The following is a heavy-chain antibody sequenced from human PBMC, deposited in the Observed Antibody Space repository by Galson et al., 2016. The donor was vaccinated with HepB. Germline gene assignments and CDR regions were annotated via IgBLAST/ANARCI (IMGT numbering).Heavy chain of an antibody. J-gene: IGHJ5*02. CDR2: INTNSGST. Sequence: SVKVSCKASGYTFTDYYIHWVRQAPGQGLEWMGCINTNSGSTNSAQKFQGRFTMTRDTSINTVYTELSRLRFDDTAVYYCARVSLVRWSYNWFDPWGQGTLVTVSS. D-gene: IGHD2-8*02. V-gene: IGHV1-2*02. CDR1: GYTFTDYY. CDR3: ARVSLVRWSYNWFDP.